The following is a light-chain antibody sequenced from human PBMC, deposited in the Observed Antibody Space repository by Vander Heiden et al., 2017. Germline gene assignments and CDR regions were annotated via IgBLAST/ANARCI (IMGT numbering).Light chain of an antibody. V-gene: IGLV2-11*01. J-gene: IGLJ1*01. CDR2: DVN. Sequence: QSALTQPRSVSGSPGQSVTISCTGTSSDVGGYNYVPWYQQHPGKAPKLMIYDVNKRPSGVPDRFSGSKSDNTASLTISGLQAEDEADYYCCSYAGSFRVFGTGTKVTVL. CDR1: SSDVGGYNY. CDR3: CSYAGSFRV.